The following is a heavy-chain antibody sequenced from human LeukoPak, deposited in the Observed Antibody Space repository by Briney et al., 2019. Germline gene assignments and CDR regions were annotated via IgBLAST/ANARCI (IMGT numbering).Heavy chain of an antibody. V-gene: IGHV1-18*01. CDR1: GYTFTSYG. D-gene: IGHD4-23*01. CDR3: ARGTRGVNSPYFDY. CDR2: ISAYNGNT. Sequence: ASVKVSCKASGYTFTSYGISWVRQAPGQGLEWMGWISAYNGNTNYAQKLQGRVTMTTDTSTSTAYMELRGLRSDDTAVYYCARGTRGVNSPYFDYWGQGTLVTVSS. J-gene: IGHJ4*02.